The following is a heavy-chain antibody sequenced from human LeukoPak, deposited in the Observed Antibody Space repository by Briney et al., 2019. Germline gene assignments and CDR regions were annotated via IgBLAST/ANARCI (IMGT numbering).Heavy chain of an antibody. D-gene: IGHD1-26*01. V-gene: IGHV4-39*01. CDR3: ARKDSVPSGSYFPAPATFDY. Sequence: SETLSLTCTVSGGPISRSSYYWGWIRQPPGKGLEWIGSIYYSGSTDYNPSLKNRVTISVDTSKNQFSLKLSSVTAADTAVYYCARKDSVPSGSYFPAPATFDYWGQGTLVTVSS. CDR2: IYYSGST. J-gene: IGHJ4*02. CDR1: GGPISRSSYY.